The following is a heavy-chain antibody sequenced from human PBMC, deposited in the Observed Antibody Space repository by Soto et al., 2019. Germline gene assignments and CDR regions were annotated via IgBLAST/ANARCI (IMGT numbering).Heavy chain of an antibody. CDR1: GFAFTNAW. Sequence: GGSLRLSCAAAGFAFTNAWMTWVRQAPGKALEWVGRIRSQIDGGTTDYAAPVKGRFTISRDDSKNTLYLQMNSLKTEDTAVYYCTTVAYGEYVSDYWGQGTLVTVSS. V-gene: IGHV3-15*01. CDR3: TTVAYGEYVSDY. D-gene: IGHD4-17*01. J-gene: IGHJ4*02. CDR2: IRSQIDGGTT.